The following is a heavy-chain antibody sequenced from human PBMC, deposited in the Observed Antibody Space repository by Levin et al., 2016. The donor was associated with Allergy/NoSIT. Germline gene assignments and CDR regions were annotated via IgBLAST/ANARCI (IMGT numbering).Heavy chain of an antibody. J-gene: IGHJ6*02. CDR3: ARLIHGDYGDYSGMDV. CDR2: IYPGDSDT. Sequence: VRQMPGKGLEWMGIIYPGDSDTRYSPSFQGQVTISADKSISTAYLQWSSLKASDTAMYYCARLIHGDYGDYSGMDVWGQGTTVTVSS. V-gene: IGHV5-51*01. D-gene: IGHD4-17*01.